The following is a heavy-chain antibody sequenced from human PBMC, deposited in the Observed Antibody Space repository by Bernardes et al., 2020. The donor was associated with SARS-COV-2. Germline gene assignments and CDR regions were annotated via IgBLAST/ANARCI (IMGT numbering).Heavy chain of an antibody. D-gene: IGHD3-3*01. CDR3: ARGKRITIVGVVRPIGGTDV. CDR2: IYYSGST. J-gene: IGHJ6*04. CDR1: GGSISSGGYY. Sequence: SETLSLTCTVSGGSISSGGYYWSWIRQHPGKGLEWIGYIYYSGSTYYNPSLKSRVTISVDTSKNQFSLKLSSVTAADTAVYYCARGKRITIVGVVRPIGGTDVWGKGTRPSVSS. V-gene: IGHV4-31*03.